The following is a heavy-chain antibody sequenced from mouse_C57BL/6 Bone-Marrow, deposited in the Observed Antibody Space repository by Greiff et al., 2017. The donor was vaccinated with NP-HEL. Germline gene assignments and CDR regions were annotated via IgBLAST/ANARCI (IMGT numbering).Heavy chain of an antibody. CDR2: FLPSNDDP. Sequence: QVQLQQSGAELVKPGASVKLSCKASGYTFTTYPIEWMQQSPGKCLEWIGNFLPSNDDPTYNEKFKGTATLTVEKSSSTVYLDLIRLTSDDSAVYYCARRSNFDYAMDYWGQGTSVTVSS. CDR1: GYTFTTYP. V-gene: IGHV1-47*01. CDR3: ARRSNFDYAMDY. D-gene: IGHD1-1*01. J-gene: IGHJ4*01.